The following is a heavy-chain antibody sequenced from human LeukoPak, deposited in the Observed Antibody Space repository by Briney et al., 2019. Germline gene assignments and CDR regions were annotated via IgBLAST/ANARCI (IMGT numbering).Heavy chain of an antibody. V-gene: IGHV4-39*01. CDR2: IYYTGGT. D-gene: IGHD3-22*01. CDR1: GGSITSSSYY. J-gene: IGHJ4*02. CDR3: ARWPVGYYGSRKALGLDY. Sequence: SETLSLTCSVSGGSITSSSYYWGWIRQPPEKGLEWIGSIYYTGGTNYSPSLKSRVTISVDTSKNQFSLKLSSVTAADTAVYYCARWPVGYYGSRKALGLDYWGQGTLVAVSS.